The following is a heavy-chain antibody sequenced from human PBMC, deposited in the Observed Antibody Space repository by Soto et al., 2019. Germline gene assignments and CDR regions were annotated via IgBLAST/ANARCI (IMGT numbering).Heavy chain of an antibody. V-gene: IGHV5-10-1*01. CDR3: ARHKLGRGEPNDF. J-gene: IGHJ4*02. Sequence: GESLKISCETSGYSFTIYWITWVRQMPGKGLEWMGRIDPDDSYTIYNPSFRGHVTISADESIRTAYLQWSSLKASDTAMYYCARHKLGRGEPNDFWGQGTLVTVSS. CDR2: IDPDDSYT. D-gene: IGHD5-12*01. CDR1: GYSFTIYW.